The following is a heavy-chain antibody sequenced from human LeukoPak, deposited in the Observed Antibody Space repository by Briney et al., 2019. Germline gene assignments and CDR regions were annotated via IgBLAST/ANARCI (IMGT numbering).Heavy chain of an antibody. CDR1: GFTFSNYN. V-gene: IGHV3-23*01. D-gene: IGHD1-26*01. Sequence: GGSLRLSCAASGFTFSNYNMGWVRQAPGKGLEWVSVITGSGGSTFYADSVKGRFTISRDNSKNTPYVQMNSLRAEDTAVYYCARDPLRSGPDGDYWGQGTLVTVSS. CDR2: ITGSGGST. J-gene: IGHJ4*02. CDR3: ARDPLRSGPDGDY.